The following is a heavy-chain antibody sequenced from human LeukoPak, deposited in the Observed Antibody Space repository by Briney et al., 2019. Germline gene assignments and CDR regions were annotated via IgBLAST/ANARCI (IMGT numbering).Heavy chain of an antibody. CDR2: MNPNSGNT. J-gene: IGHJ6*02. CDR1: GYTFTSYD. Sequence: ASVKVSCTASGYTFTSYDINWVRQATGQGLEWMGWMNPNSGNTGYAQKLQGRVTMTRNTSISTAYMELSSLRSEDTAVYYCARDHLPHCSSTSCYTHYYGMDVWGQGTQVTVSS. V-gene: IGHV1-8*01. CDR3: ARDHLPHCSSTSCYTHYYGMDV. D-gene: IGHD2-2*02.